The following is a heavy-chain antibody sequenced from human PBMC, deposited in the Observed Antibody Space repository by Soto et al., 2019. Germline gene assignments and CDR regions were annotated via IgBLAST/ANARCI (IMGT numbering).Heavy chain of an antibody. Sequence: GGSLRLSCAASGFTFSSYAMSWVRQAPGKGLEWVSAISGSGGSTYYADSVKGRFTISRDNSKNTLYLQMNSLRAEDTAVYYCAKGVVPAATSRVSFDYWGQGTLVTVSS. CDR3: AKGVVPAATSRVSFDY. CDR2: ISGSGGST. J-gene: IGHJ4*02. CDR1: GFTFSSYA. D-gene: IGHD2-2*01. V-gene: IGHV3-23*01.